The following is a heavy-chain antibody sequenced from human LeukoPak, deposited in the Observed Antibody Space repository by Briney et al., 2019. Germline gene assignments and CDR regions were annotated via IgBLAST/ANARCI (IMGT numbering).Heavy chain of an antibody. CDR1: GGSISSSNW. V-gene: IGHV4-4*02. D-gene: IGHD6-19*01. J-gene: IGHJ4*02. Sequence: SGTLSLTCAVSGGSISSSNWWSWVRQPPGKGLEWIGEIYHSGSTNYNPSLKCRVTIPVDKSKNQFSLKLSSVTAADTAVYYCARTSAEWLFDYWGQGTLVTVSS. CDR3: ARTSAEWLFDY. CDR2: IYHSGST.